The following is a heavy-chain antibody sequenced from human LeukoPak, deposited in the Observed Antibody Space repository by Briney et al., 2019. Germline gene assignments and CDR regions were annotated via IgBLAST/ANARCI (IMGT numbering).Heavy chain of an antibody. D-gene: IGHD6-13*01. CDR3: ARGSRSSWNRYYFDY. V-gene: IGHV3-11*04. CDR1: GFTFGDYY. CDR2: ISGSYII. J-gene: IGHJ4*02. Sequence: GGSLRLSCAASGFTFGDYYMSWIRQAPGKGLEWVAYISGSYIIYYADSVKGRFTISRDNAKNSLYLQMNGLRAEDTAVYYCARGSRSSWNRYYFDYWGQGTLVTVSS.